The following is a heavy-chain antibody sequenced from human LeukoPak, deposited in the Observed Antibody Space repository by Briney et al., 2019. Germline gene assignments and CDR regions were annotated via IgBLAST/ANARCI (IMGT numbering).Heavy chain of an antibody. CDR3: ARATGSVYYYYRDF. Sequence: ASLRVSCTPSEYTFTGYYMHWVRQAPGQGLEWMAWINPNRGGTNYAQTFQGRVTMTRDTSNTTLYLELSRLRSEDTALYYCARATGSVYYYYRDFWGKGTTVTVSS. CDR2: INPNRGGT. V-gene: IGHV1-2*02. J-gene: IGHJ6*03. CDR1: EYTFTGYY. D-gene: IGHD1-1*01.